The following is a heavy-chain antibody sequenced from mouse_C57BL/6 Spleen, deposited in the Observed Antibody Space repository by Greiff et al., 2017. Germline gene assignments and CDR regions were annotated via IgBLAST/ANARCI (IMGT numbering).Heavy chain of an antibody. CDR3: ARREGTGPGHY. CDR2: INPSSGYT. J-gene: IGHJ2*01. Sequence: QVQLKQSGAELARPGASVKMSCKASGYTFTSYTMHWVKQRPGQGLEWIGYINPSSGYTKYNQKFKDKATLTADKSSSTAYMQLSSLTSEDSAVYYCARREGTGPGHYWGQGTTLTVSS. V-gene: IGHV1-4*01. D-gene: IGHD4-1*01. CDR1: GYTFTSYT.